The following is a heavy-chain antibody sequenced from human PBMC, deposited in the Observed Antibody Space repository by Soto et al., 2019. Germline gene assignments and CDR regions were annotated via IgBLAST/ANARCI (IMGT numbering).Heavy chain of an antibody. Sequence: QITLKESGPTLVKPTKTLTLTCTDSGFPLSARGVGVGWIRQPPGKALEWLAVIYWNDDKRYSPSLKSRLTITKDTSKNQVVLTMTNTDPVDTAKYYCAHSPWGSAPDYWGQGTLVTVSS. CDR2: IYWNDDK. J-gene: IGHJ4*02. CDR3: AHSPWGSAPDY. CDR1: GFPLSARGVG. V-gene: IGHV2-5*01. D-gene: IGHD3-16*01.